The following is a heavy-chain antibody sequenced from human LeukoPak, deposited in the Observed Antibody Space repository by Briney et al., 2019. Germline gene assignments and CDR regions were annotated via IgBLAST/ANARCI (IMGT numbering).Heavy chain of an antibody. D-gene: IGHD3-16*01. Sequence: GGSLRLSCAASGFTFSSYSMNWVRQAPGKGLEWVSSISSSSYIYYADSVKGRFTISRDNAKNSLYLQMNSLRAEDTAVYYCARDLGGSYGEYFQHWGQGTLVTVSS. CDR2: ISSSSYI. J-gene: IGHJ1*01. CDR1: GFTFSSYS. CDR3: ARDLGGSYGEYFQH. V-gene: IGHV3-21*01.